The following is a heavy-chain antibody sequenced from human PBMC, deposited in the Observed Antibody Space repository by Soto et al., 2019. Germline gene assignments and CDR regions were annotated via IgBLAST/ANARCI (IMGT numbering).Heavy chain of an antibody. CDR1: GGSINTYY. CDR3: ATSRTGDWSYYDDGLDV. Sequence: PSETLSLTCTVSGGSINTYYWTWIRQSPGEGLEWIGYIYYSHSTNFNPSLKSRVSMSIDSSNGQVSLKLRSVTAADTATYCCATSRTGDWSYYDDGLDVWGPGTTVTVSS. J-gene: IGHJ6*02. V-gene: IGHV4-59*01. CDR2: IYYSHST. D-gene: IGHD7-27*01.